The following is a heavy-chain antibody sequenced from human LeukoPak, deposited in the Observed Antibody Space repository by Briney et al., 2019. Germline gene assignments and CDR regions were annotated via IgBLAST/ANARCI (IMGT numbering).Heavy chain of an antibody. CDR1: APTFIDFA. J-gene: IGHJ6*02. D-gene: IGHD1-26*01. CDR2: ISGSGAST. Sequence: SLRLSWAPLAPTFIDFAMAGGSPAPRKRGWWVSSISGSGASTYYADSVKGRFTISRDISKNTLYLQMSSLRAEDAAVYYCSKGEGAYYYYGVDVWGQGTTVTVSS. V-gene: IGHV3-23*01. CDR3: SKGEGAYYYYGVDV.